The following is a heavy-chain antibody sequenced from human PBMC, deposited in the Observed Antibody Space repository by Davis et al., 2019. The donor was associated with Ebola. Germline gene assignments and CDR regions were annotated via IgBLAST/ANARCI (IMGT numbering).Heavy chain of an antibody. Sequence: PGGSLRLSCAASGFTFSSYGMHWVRQAPGKGLEWVAVIWYDGSNKYYADSVKGRFTISRDNSKNTLYLQMNSLRAEDTAVYYCAKSFSSSPRLRYYYGMDVWGQGTTVTVSS. CDR2: IWYDGSNK. V-gene: IGHV3-33*06. CDR1: GFTFSSYG. J-gene: IGHJ6*02. D-gene: IGHD6-6*01. CDR3: AKSFSSSPRLRYYYGMDV.